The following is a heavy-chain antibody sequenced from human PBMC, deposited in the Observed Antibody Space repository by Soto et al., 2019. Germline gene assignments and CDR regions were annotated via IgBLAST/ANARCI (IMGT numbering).Heavy chain of an antibody. V-gene: IGHV1-46*01. CDR2: INPSGGST. CDR1: GYTFTSYY. J-gene: IGHJ6*02. Sequence: AASVKVSCKASGYTFTSYYMHWVRQAPGQGLEWMGIINPSGGSTSYAQKFQGRVTMTRDTSTSTVYTELSSLRSEDTAVYYCAVCVYYYYGMDVWGQGTTVTVSS. CDR3: AVCVYYYYGMDV.